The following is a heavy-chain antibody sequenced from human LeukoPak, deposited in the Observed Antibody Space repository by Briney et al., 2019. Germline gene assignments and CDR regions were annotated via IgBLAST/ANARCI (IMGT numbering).Heavy chain of an antibody. Sequence: SETLSLTCTVSGGSISSSTYYWGWIRQPPGKGLEWIGSIYYSGTTDYNPSLKSRVTISVDTSKNQFSLKLSSVTAADTAVYYCARHHSSSWYAPFDYWGQGTLVTVSS. J-gene: IGHJ4*02. CDR3: ARHHSSSWYAPFDY. CDR2: IYYSGTT. D-gene: IGHD6-13*01. CDR1: GGSISSSTYY. V-gene: IGHV4-39*01.